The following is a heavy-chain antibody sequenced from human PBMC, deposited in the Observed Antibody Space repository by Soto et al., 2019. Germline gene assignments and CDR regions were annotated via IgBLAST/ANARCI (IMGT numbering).Heavy chain of an antibody. Sequence: QVQLVESGGGVVQPGRSLRLSCAASGFTFSSYAMHWVRQAPGKGLEWVAVISYDGSNKYYADSVKGRFTISRDNPKNTLYLQMNSLRAEDTAVYYCASEVMGLRNSDYWGQGTLVTVSS. J-gene: IGHJ4*02. CDR3: ASEVMGLRNSDY. V-gene: IGHV3-30-3*01. CDR2: ISYDGSNK. D-gene: IGHD5-12*01. CDR1: GFTFSSYA.